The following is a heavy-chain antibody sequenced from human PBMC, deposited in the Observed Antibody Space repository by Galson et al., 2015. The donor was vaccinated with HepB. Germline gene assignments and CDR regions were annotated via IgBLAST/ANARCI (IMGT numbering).Heavy chain of an antibody. J-gene: IGHJ5*02. Sequence: SVKVSCKASGGTFSSYTISWVRQAPGQGLEWMGRIIPILGIANYAQKFQGRVTITADKSTSTAYMELSSLRSEDTAVYYCARDGGAAPGDNWFDPWGQGTLVTVSS. CDR3: ARDGGAAPGDNWFDP. D-gene: IGHD3-16*01. V-gene: IGHV1-69*04. CDR1: GGTFSSYT. CDR2: IIPILGIA.